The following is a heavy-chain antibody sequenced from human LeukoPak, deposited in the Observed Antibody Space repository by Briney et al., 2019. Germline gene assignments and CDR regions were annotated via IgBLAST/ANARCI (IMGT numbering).Heavy chain of an antibody. V-gene: IGHV3-48*01. D-gene: IGHD3-10*01. Sequence: GGSLRLSCAASGFTFSSYSMNWVRQAPGKGLEWVSYISSRSSTIYYADSVKGRFTISRDNAKNSLYLQMNSLRAEDTAVYYCARDYGSARGVAVWGQGTTVTVSS. CDR1: GFTFSSYS. CDR3: ARDYGSARGVAV. CDR2: ISSRSSTI. J-gene: IGHJ6*02.